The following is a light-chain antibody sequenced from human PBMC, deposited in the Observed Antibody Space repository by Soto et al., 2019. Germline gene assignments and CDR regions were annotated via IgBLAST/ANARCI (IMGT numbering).Light chain of an antibody. CDR2: EVN. Sequence: QSVLTQPPSASGSPGQSVSISCTGTSSDVGDYNYVSWYQQHPGKAPKLIIFEVNKRPSGVPDRFSGSKSANTASLTVSGLRAEDEADYYCSSYADINRVVFGGGTKLTVL. CDR1: SSDVGDYNY. J-gene: IGLJ2*01. V-gene: IGLV2-8*01. CDR3: SSYADINRVV.